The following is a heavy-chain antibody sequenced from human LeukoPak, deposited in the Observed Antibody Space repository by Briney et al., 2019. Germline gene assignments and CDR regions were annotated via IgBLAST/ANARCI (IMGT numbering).Heavy chain of an antibody. D-gene: IGHD5-24*01. J-gene: IGHJ4*02. CDR3: ARDEVKWGRDGYNEEPGPIDY. Sequence: SETLSLTCTVSGGSISSSSYYWGWIRQPPGKGLEWIGSIYYSGSTYYNPSLKSRVTISVDTSKNQFSLKLSSVTAADTAVYYCARDEVKWGRDGYNEEPGPIDYWGQGTLVTVSS. CDR2: IYYSGST. V-gene: IGHV4-39*07. CDR1: GGSISSSSYY.